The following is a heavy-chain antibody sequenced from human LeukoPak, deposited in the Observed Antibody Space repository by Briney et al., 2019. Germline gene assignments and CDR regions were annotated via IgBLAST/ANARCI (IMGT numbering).Heavy chain of an antibody. D-gene: IGHD3-10*01. V-gene: IGHV3-33*06. J-gene: IGHJ5*02. Sequence: GRSLRLSCAASGFTFSSYGMHWVRQAPGKGLEWVAVIWYDGSNKYYADSVKGRFTISRDNSKNTLYLQMNSLRAEDTAVYYCAKVPTRYYGSGSYYFSAWGQGTLVTVSS. CDR1: GFTFSSYG. CDR2: IWYDGSNK. CDR3: AKVPTRYYGSGSYYFSA.